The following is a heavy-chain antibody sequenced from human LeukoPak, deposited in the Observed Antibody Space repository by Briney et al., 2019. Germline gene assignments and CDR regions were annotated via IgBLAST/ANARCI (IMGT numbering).Heavy chain of an antibody. CDR3: ARGGPYYYDSSGYYRHDAFDI. D-gene: IGHD3-22*01. Sequence: GGSLRLSCAASGFTVSSNYMSWVRQAPGKGLEWVSVIYSGGSTYYADSVKGRFTISRDNSKNTLYLQMNSLRAEDTAVYYCARGGPYYYDSSGYYRHDAFDIWGQGTMVTVSS. CDR1: GFTVSSNY. V-gene: IGHV3-66*01. J-gene: IGHJ3*02. CDR2: IYSGGST.